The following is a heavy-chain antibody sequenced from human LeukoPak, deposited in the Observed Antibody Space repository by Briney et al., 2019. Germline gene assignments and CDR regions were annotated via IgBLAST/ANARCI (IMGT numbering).Heavy chain of an antibody. CDR3: ARGPQDEGFWSGYYVAYYYYMDV. D-gene: IGHD3-3*01. V-gene: IGHV3-48*03. CDR1: GFTFSSYE. CDR2: ISSSGSTI. Sequence: GGSLRLSCAASGFTFSSYEIHWVRQAPGKGLEWVSYISSSGSTIYYADSVKGRFTISRDNAKNSLYLQMNSLRAEDTAVYYCARGPQDEGFWSGYYVAYYYYMDVWGKGTTVTVSS. J-gene: IGHJ6*03.